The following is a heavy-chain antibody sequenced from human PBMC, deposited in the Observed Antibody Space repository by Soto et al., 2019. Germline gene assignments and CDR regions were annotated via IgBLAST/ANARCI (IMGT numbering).Heavy chain of an antibody. J-gene: IGHJ5*02. CDR3: AREVSTNSRGWYTVLVRWFDH. CDR2: IYYSGSA. V-gene: IGHV4-31*03. D-gene: IGHD6-19*01. Sequence: QVQLQESGPGLVKPSQTLSLTCTVSGCSLSSSDYYWRWIRQHPGKGLEWLGYIYYSGSAYYNPYIKSRVTISVGTSKNQCSRKVTSVTAADTAVYYCAREVSTNSRGWYTVLVRWFDHWGQGTLVNVSS. CDR1: GCSLSSSDYY.